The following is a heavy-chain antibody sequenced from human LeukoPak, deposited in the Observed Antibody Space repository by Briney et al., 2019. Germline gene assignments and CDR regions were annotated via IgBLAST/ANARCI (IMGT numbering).Heavy chain of an antibody. CDR2: ISYDGSNK. D-gene: IGHD5-12*01. CDR1: GFTFSSYA. J-gene: IGHJ6*02. V-gene: IGHV3-30-3*01. Sequence: QPGGSLRLSCAASGFTFSSYAMHWVRQAPGKGLEWVAVISYDGSNKYYADSVKGRFTISRDNSKNTLYLQMNSLRAEDTAVYYCARDSGYVPTHYYYYGMDVWGQGTTVTVSS. CDR3: ARDSGYVPTHYYYYGMDV.